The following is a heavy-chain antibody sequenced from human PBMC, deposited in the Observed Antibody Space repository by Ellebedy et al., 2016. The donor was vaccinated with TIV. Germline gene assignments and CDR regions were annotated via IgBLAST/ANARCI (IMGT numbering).Heavy chain of an antibody. D-gene: IGHD6-6*01. V-gene: IGHV5-10-1*01. CDR2: IDPSDSYT. CDR3: ARHPYSSSSFDY. CDR1: GYSFTTYW. Sequence: KVSCKGSGYSFTTYWINWVRQMPGKGLEWMGTIDPSDSYTNYSPSFQGHVTISADKSISTAYLQWSSLKASDTAMYYCARHPYSSSSFDYWGQGTLVTVSS. J-gene: IGHJ4*02.